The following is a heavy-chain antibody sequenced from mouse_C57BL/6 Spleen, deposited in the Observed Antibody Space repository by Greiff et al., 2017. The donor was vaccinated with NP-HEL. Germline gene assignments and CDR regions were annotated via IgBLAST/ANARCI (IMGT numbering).Heavy chain of an antibody. V-gene: IGHV1-26*01. Sequence: EVQLQQSGPELVKPGASVKISCKASGYTFTDYYMNWVKQSHGKSLEWIGDINPNNGGTSYNQKFKGKATLTVDKSSSTAYMELRSLTSEDSAVYYCARTGLSPYFDYWGQGTTLTVSS. CDR2: INPNNGGT. CDR3: ARTGLSPYFDY. CDR1: GYTFTDYY. J-gene: IGHJ2*01.